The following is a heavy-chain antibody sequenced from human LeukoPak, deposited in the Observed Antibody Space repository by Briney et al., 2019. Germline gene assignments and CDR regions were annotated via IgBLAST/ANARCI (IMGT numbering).Heavy chain of an antibody. V-gene: IGHV4-59*01. J-gene: IGHJ5*02. D-gene: IGHD2-15*01. CDR1: GGSISPYY. Sequence: SETLSLTCTVSGGSISPYYWSWIRQTPGKGLEWIGYIYYTGSTNYNPSLKSRVTISVDTSKNQFSLKLSSVTAADTAVYYCARGVVVAANREFDPWGQGTLVTVSS. CDR3: ARGVVVAANREFDP. CDR2: IYYTGST.